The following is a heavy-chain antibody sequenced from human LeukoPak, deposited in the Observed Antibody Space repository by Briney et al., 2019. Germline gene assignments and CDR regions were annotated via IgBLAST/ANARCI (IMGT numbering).Heavy chain of an antibody. Sequence: SETLSLTCTVSGYSISSGYYWGWIRQPPGKGLEWIGSIYYSGSTYYNPSLKSRVTISVDTSKNQFSLKLSSVTAADTAVYYCATEYGSGSYAAGYWGQGTLVTVSS. J-gene: IGHJ4*02. D-gene: IGHD3-10*01. CDR2: IYYSGST. CDR3: ATEYGSGSYAAGY. CDR1: GYSISSGYY. V-gene: IGHV4-38-2*02.